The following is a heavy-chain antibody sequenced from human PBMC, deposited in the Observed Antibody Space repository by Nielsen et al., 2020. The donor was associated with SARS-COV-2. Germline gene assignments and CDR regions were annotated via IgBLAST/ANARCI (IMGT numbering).Heavy chain of an antibody. J-gene: IGHJ4*02. CDR3: ASTGYSSRGDY. Sequence: GGSLRLSCEASGYTFSAYAMIWVRQAPGKGLEWVSYISSSSSTIYYADSVKGRFTISRDNSKNTLYLQMNSLRAEDTAVYYCASTGYSSRGDYWGQGTLVTVSS. CDR2: ISSSSSTI. CDR1: GYTFSAYA. D-gene: IGHD6-13*01. V-gene: IGHV3-48*01.